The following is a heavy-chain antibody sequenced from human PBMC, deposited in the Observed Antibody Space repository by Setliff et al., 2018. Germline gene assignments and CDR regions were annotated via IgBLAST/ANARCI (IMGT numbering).Heavy chain of an antibody. CDR3: ARDTLALKDITLFDY. CDR2: MNLNTGNI. CDR1: GFSFSDYL. V-gene: IGHV1-2*02. D-gene: IGHD5-12*01. Sequence: ASVKVSCKASGFSFSDYLMNWMRQTPDQRLEWMGRMNLNTGNIFYAQEFQGRVTLTRDASISTAYMELTGLRYDDTAIYYCARDTLALKDITLFDYWGQGTLVTVSS. J-gene: IGHJ4*02.